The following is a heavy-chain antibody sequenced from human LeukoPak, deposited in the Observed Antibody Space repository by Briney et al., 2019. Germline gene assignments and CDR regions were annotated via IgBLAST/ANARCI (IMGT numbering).Heavy chain of an antibody. CDR1: GYTFTSYY. V-gene: IGHV1-46*01. CDR3: ARDSMVRGVIIPTGYYGMDV. CDR2: INPSGGST. D-gene: IGHD3-10*01. J-gene: IGHJ6*04. Sequence: GASVKVSSKASGYTFTSYYMHWVRQAPGQGLEWMGIINPSGGSTSYAQKFQGRVTMTRDTSTSTVYMELSSLRSEDTAVYYCARDSMVRGVIIPTGYYGMDVWGKGTTVTVSS.